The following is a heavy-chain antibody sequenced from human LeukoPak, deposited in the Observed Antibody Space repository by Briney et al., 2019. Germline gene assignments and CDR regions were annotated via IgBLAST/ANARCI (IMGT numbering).Heavy chain of an antibody. V-gene: IGHV3-30-3*01. CDR1: GFTFSNYA. CDR2: ISYDGTNK. J-gene: IGHJ3*02. D-gene: IGHD3-22*01. Sequence: PGGSLRLSCGASGFTFSNYAMHWVRQAPGKGLEWVAVISYDGTNKYYADSVKGRFTISRDNSKNTMYLQMNSLRAEDTAMYYCARAPMSYDSSGFGGAFDIWGQGTMVTVSS. CDR3: ARAPMSYDSSGFGGAFDI.